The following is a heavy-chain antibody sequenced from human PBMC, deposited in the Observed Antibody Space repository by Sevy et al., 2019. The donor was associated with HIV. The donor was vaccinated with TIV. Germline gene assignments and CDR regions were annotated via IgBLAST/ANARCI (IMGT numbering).Heavy chain of an antibody. V-gene: IGHV3-23*01. Sequence: GGSLRLSCAASGFTFSSYAMSWVRQAPGKGLEWVSAISGSGGSTYYADSVKGRFTISRDNSKNTLYLQMNSLRAEDTGVYYCGKAPNGYYWSGREGYYFDYWGQGTLVTGSS. J-gene: IGHJ4*02. D-gene: IGHD3-10*01. CDR2: ISGSGGST. CDR3: GKAPNGYYWSGREGYYFDY. CDR1: GFTFSSYA.